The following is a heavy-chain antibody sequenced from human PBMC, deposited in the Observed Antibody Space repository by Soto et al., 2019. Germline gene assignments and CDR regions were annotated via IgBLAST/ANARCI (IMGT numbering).Heavy chain of an antibody. CDR1: GGSISSSSYY. CDR2: IYYTGST. J-gene: IGHJ4*02. V-gene: IGHV4-39*01. D-gene: IGHD3-22*01. Sequence: PSETLSLTCTVSGGSISSSSYYWGWIRQPPGKGLEWIGNIYYTGSTYYNPSLKSRVTISVDTSKNQFSLKLSSVTAADTSVYYCARHSVELRGYYDSGGYWFFDYWGRGTLVTVSS. CDR3: ARHSVELRGYYDSGGYWFFDY.